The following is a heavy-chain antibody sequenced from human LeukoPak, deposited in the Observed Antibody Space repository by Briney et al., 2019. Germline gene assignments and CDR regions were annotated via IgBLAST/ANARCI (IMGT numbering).Heavy chain of an antibody. CDR1: GYTFTGYY. CDR2: INPNSGGT. Sequence: ASVKVSCKATGYTFTGYYMHWVRQAPGQGLEWMGRINPNSGGTNYAQKLQGRVTMTRDTSISTAYMELSRLRSDDTAVYYCASYCSGGSCYPNRFDYWGQGTLVTVSS. D-gene: IGHD2-15*01. J-gene: IGHJ4*02. CDR3: ASYCSGGSCYPNRFDY. V-gene: IGHV1-2*06.